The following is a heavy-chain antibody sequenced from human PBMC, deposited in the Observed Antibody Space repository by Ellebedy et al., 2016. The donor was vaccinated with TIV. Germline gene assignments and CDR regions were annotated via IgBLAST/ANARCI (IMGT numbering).Heavy chain of an antibody. J-gene: IGHJ4*02. D-gene: IGHD6-19*01. CDR2: IDWDDDK. CDR3: ARIREYSSGWYYFDY. Sequence: SGPTLVKPTQTLTLTCTFSGFSLSTSGMCVSWIRQPPGKALEWLARIDWDDDKYYSTSLKTRLTISKDNSKNQVVLTMTNMDPVDTATYYCARIREYSSGWYYFDYWGQGTLVTVSS. V-gene: IGHV2-70*11. CDR1: GFSLSTSGMC.